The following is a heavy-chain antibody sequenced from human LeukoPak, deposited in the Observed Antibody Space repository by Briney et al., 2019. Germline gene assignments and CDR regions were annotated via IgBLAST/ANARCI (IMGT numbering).Heavy chain of an antibody. Sequence: ASVKVSCKASGGTFISYAISWVRQAPGQGLEWMGGIIPIFGTANYAQKFQGRVTITADESTSTAYMELSSLRSEDTAVYYCARVGVAVAAPFDYWGQGTLVTVSS. J-gene: IGHJ4*02. CDR2: IIPIFGTA. CDR3: ARVGVAVAAPFDY. CDR1: GGTFISYA. V-gene: IGHV1-69*13. D-gene: IGHD6-19*01.